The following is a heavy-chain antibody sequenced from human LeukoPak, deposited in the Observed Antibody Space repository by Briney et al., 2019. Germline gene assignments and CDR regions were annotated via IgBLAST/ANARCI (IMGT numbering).Heavy chain of an antibody. Sequence: GESLKISCKGSGYSFSSYWIAWVRQMPGKGLEWMGIIYPGDSYTTYSPSFQGQVTISADKSISTAYLQWRSLKASDTAMYYCARRSGSDALDIWGQGTMVTVSS. CDR2: IYPGDSYT. CDR3: ARRSGSDALDI. D-gene: IGHD3-10*01. CDR1: GYSFSSYW. J-gene: IGHJ3*02. V-gene: IGHV5-51*01.